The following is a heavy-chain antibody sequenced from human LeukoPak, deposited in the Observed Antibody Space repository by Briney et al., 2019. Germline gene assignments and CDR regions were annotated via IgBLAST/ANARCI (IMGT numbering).Heavy chain of an antibody. CDR2: IDRNGGDT. Sequence: GGSLRLSCAASGFTFNNYAMTWVRQAPGKGLEWVSAIDRNGGDTFSADSVKGRFTISRDNSKNTLYLQLNSLRAEDTARYYCAKGASGSESVWLVHYDYWGQGTLVTVSS. CDR3: AKGASGSESVWLVHYDY. V-gene: IGHV3-23*01. D-gene: IGHD5-12*01. J-gene: IGHJ4*02. CDR1: GFTFNNYA.